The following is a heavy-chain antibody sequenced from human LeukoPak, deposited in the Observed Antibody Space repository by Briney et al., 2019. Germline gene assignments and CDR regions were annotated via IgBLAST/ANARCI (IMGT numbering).Heavy chain of an antibody. D-gene: IGHD6-13*01. CDR1: GGSISSYY. Sequence: KPSETLSLTCTVSGGSISSYYWSWIRQPPGKGLEWIGYIYYSGSTNYNPSLKSRVTISVDTSKNQFSLKLSSVTAADTAVYYCARGYSSNWYGNHFDYWGQGTLVTVSS. CDR2: IYYSGST. V-gene: IGHV4-59*01. J-gene: IGHJ4*02. CDR3: ARGYSSNWYGNHFDY.